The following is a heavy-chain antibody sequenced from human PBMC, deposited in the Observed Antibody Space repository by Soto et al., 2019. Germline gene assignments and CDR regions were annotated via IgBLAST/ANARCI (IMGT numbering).Heavy chain of an antibody. CDR1: GFAFDEYV. Sequence: EVQLVQSGGGLVQPGRSLRLSCAATGFAFDEYVMHWVRQAPGKGLEWVGSIGWNGASIDYADSVKGRFTISRDNAKNSLFLQMNSLTTEDTALYFCAKSRVVPHFDRWGQGTLVTVSS. D-gene: IGHD2-2*01. V-gene: IGHV3-9*01. J-gene: IGHJ4*02. CDR3: AKSRVVPHFDR. CDR2: IGWNGASI.